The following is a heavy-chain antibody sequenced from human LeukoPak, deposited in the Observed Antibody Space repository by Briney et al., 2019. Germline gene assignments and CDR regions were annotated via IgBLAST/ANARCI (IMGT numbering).Heavy chain of an antibody. Sequence: GGSLRLSCAGSGFTFSPCSNSCVCKAPGPGLERVGNIKQDGSEKYYVDSVKGRFAISRDNAKNSLYLQMNSLRAEDTAVYYCARDGDVSGYSDWGQGTPVTVSS. CDR1: GFTFSPCS. D-gene: IGHD3-22*01. V-gene: IGHV3-7*01. J-gene: IGHJ4*02. CDR3: ARDGDVSGYSD. CDR2: IKQDGSEK.